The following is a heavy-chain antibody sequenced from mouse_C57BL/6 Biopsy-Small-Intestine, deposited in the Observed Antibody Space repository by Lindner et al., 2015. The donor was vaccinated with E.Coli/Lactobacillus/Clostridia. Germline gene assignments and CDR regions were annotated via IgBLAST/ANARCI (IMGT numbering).Heavy chain of an antibody. V-gene: IGHV1-4*01. CDR2: INPSSGYT. J-gene: IGHJ2*01. Sequence: VQLQESGAELARPGASVKMSCKASGYTFTSYTMHWVKQRPGQGLEWIGYINPSSGYTKYNQKFKDKATLTADKSSSTAYMQLSSLTSEDSAVYYCARRAGSSYYFDYWGQGTTLTVSS. D-gene: IGHD1-1*01. CDR3: ARRAGSSYYFDY. CDR1: GYTFTSYT.